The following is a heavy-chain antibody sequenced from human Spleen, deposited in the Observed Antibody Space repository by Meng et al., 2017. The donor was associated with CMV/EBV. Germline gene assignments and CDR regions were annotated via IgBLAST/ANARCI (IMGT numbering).Heavy chain of an antibody. J-gene: IGHJ6*02. CDR1: GFTFSSYA. D-gene: IGHD4-11*01. CDR3: ARAYMNTDYGMDV. CDR2: IYSGGST. V-gene: IGHV3-53*01. Sequence: GESLKISCAASGFTFSSYAMSWVRQAPGKGLEWVSLIYSGGSTYYADSVKGRFTISRDNSKNTLYLQMTSLRAEDTAVYYCARAYMNTDYGMDVWGQGTTVTVSS.